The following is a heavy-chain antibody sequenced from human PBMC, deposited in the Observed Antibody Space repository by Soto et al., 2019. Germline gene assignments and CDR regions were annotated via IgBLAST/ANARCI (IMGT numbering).Heavy chain of an antibody. V-gene: IGHV3-7*01. CDR2: IKQDGSEK. CDR3: ARDHPWREDCTNGLCYLGRFDP. J-gene: IGHJ5*02. D-gene: IGHD2-8*01. Sequence: EVQLVESGGGLVQPGGSLRLSCAASGFTFSSYWMSWVRQAPGKGLEWVANIKQDGSEKYYVDSVKGRFTISRDNAKNSLYLQMNSLRAEDTAVYYCARDHPWREDCTNGLCYLGRFDPWGQGTLVTVSS. CDR1: GFTFSSYW.